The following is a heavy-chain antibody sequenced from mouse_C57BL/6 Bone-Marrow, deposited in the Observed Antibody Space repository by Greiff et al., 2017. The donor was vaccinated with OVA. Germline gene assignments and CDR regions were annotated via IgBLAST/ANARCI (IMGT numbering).Heavy chain of an antibody. CDR2: IDPENGDT. CDR3: TSTVVDSYYFDY. J-gene: IGHJ2*01. V-gene: IGHV14-4*01. CDR1: GFNIKDDY. D-gene: IGHD1-1*01. Sequence: VQLQQPGPELVKPGASVKLSCKASGFNIKDDYMHWVKQRPEQGLEWIGWIDPENGDTEYASKFQGKATITADTSSNTAYLQLSSLTSEDTAVYYCTSTVVDSYYFDYWGQGTTLTVSS.